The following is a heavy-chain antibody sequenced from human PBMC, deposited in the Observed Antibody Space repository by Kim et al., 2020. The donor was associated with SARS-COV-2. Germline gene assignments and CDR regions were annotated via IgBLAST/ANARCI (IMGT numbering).Heavy chain of an antibody. V-gene: IGHV3-73*01. CDR2: IRSKANGYAT. CDR3: TRVPATSLAFWDAFA. Sequence: GGSLRLSCGASGFTFSDSAMHWVRRASGKGLEWVGRIRSKANGYATAYSASVRGRFTISRDDSRNTAYLQMNSLKTEDTAVYYCTRVPATSLAFWDAFA. J-gene: IGHJ3*02. CDR1: GFTFSDSA. D-gene: IGHD3-3*02.